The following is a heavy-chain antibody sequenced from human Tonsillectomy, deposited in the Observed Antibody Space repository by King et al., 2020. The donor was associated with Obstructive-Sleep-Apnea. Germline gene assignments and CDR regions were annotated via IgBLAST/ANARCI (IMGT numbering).Heavy chain of an antibody. V-gene: IGHV7-4-1*02. D-gene: IGHD6-13*01. Sequence: AQLVQSGSELKKPGASVKVSCKASGYTFTSYAMNWVRQAPGQGPEWMGWINTNTGNPTYAQGFTGRFVFSLDTSVSTAYLQISSLKAEDTAVYYCASPGYSSSWYARGSLDYWGQGTLVTVSS. CDR1: GYTFTSYA. CDR2: INTNTGNP. J-gene: IGHJ4*02. CDR3: ASPGYSSSWYARGSLDY.